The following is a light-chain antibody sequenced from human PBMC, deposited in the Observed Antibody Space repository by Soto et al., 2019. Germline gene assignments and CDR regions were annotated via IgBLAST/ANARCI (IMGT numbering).Light chain of an antibody. J-gene: IGLJ1*01. Sequence: QSVLTQPPSVSGAPGQTVIISCSGSSSNLGAPYDVNWFRQLPGTVPRLLIYGNNNRPSGVPDRFSGSKSGTSASLAITGLQAEDEPHYPCQSYDRSLSGYVFGTGTKVTV. CDR1: SSNLGAPYD. CDR3: QSYDRSLSGYV. CDR2: GNN. V-gene: IGLV1-40*01.